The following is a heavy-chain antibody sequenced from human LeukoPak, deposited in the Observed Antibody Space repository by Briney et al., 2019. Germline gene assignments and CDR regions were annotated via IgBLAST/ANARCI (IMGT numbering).Heavy chain of an antibody. V-gene: IGHV3-30*04. D-gene: IGHD4-17*01. CDR3: AKVRYGDYGC. J-gene: IGHJ4*02. Sequence: PGGSLRLSCAASGFTFSSYAMHWVRQAPGKGLEWVAVISYDGSNKYYADSVKGRFTISRDNSKNTLYLQMNSLRAEDTAVYYCAKVRYGDYGCWGQGTLVTVSS. CDR2: ISYDGSNK. CDR1: GFTFSSYA.